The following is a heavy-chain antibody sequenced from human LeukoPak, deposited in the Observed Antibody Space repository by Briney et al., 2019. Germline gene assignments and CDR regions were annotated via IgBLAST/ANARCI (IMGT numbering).Heavy chain of an antibody. J-gene: IGHJ4*02. V-gene: IGHV4-39*07. CDR2: IYYSGST. CDR3: ARGRANSSPSDY. CDR1: GGSISSSSYY. Sequence: SETLSLTCTVSGGSISSSSYYWGWIRQPPGKGLEWIGSIYYSGSTCYNPSLKSRVTISVDTSKNQFSLKLSSVTAADTAVYYCARGRANSSPSDYWGQGTLVTVSS. D-gene: IGHD6-13*01.